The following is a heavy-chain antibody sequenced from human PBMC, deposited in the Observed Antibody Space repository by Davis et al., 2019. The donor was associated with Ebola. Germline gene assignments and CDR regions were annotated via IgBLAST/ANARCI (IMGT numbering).Heavy chain of an antibody. CDR1: GGSISSRSYY. J-gene: IGHJ4*02. CDR2: IYYSGST. Sequence: MPSETLSLTCTVSGGSISSRSYYWGWIRQTPGKGLEWIGGIYYSGSTDYNPSLKSRVTISVDTSRNQFSLRLNSVTAADTAVYYCASREVASGPVDYWGQGTLVSVSS. V-gene: IGHV4-39*01. CDR3: ASREVASGPVDY. D-gene: IGHD2-15*01.